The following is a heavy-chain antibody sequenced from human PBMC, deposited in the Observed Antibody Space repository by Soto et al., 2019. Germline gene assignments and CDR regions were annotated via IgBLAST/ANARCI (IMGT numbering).Heavy chain of an antibody. CDR2: FRSKANSYAT. CDR1: GFTFSGSA. Sequence: GGSLRLSCAASGFTFSGSAMPWVRPASGKGLEWVARFRSKANSYATAYAASVKGRFTISRDDSKNTAYLQMNSLKTEDTAVYYCTTKDIVLVPAAMHPYYSGMDVWGQGTTVTVSS. V-gene: IGHV3-73*01. CDR3: TTKDIVLVPAAMHPYYSGMDV. J-gene: IGHJ6*02. D-gene: IGHD2-2*01.